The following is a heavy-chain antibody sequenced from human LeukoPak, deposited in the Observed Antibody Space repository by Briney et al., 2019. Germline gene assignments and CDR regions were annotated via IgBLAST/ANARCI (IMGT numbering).Heavy chain of an antibody. J-gene: IGHJ4*02. Sequence: PGESLKISCKGSGYSFTSYWIGWVRQMPGKGLEWMGIIYPGDSDTRYSPSFQGQVTISADKSISTAYLQWSSLKASDTAMYYCARQLSWKQGSYYFDYWGQGTLVTVSS. V-gene: IGHV5-51*01. CDR2: IYPGDSDT. CDR1: GYSFTSYW. D-gene: IGHD1-1*01. CDR3: ARQLSWKQGSYYFDY.